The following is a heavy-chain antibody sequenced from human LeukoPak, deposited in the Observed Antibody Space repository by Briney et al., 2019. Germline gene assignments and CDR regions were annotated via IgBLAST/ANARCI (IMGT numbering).Heavy chain of an antibody. CDR3: AKEGGASRFDY. V-gene: IGHV3-21*01. CDR1: GFTFSSYS. J-gene: IGHJ4*02. Sequence: GGSLRLSCAASGFTFSSYSMNWVRQAPGKGLEWVSSISSSSSYIYYADSVRGRFTISRDNSKNTLYLQMNSLRAEDTAVYYCAKEGGASRFDYWGQGTLVTVSS. CDR2: ISSSSSYI. D-gene: IGHD5-12*01.